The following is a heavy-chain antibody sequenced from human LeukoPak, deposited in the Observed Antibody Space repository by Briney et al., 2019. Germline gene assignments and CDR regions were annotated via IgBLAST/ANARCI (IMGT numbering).Heavy chain of an antibody. CDR2: INPASGSA. CDR1: GYTFSNYY. CDR3: ARGTFGD. D-gene: IGHD3-16*01. Sequence: ASVKVSCKASGYTFSNYYIHWVRQAPGQGLEWMGIINPASGSATYAQKFQGRVTMARDVSTNTFYMEVSSLRSEDTAAYYCARGTFGDWGQGTLVTVSS. J-gene: IGHJ4*02. V-gene: IGHV1-46*01.